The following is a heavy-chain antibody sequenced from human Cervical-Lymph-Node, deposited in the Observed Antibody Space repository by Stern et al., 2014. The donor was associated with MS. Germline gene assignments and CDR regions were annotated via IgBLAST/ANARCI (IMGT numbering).Heavy chain of an antibody. CDR1: GFTFSSYG. CDR2: ISYDACNE. Sequence: VQLEESGGGVVQPGRSLRLSCAASGFTFSSYGMHWVRQAPGKGLEWEAVISYDACNEFYASPVKGRFSIARDNSKNTLYLQMNSLRAEDTAVYYCAKDLGGTYYHYYYGMDVWGQGTTVTVSS. J-gene: IGHJ6*02. V-gene: IGHV3-30*18. D-gene: IGHD1-26*01. CDR3: AKDLGGTYYHYYYGMDV.